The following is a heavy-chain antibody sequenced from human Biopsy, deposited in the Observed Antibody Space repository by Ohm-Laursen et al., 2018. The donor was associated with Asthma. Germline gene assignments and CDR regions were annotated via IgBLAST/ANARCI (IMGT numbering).Heavy chain of an antibody. D-gene: IGHD3-3*01. Sequence: SLRLSCAASGFSFSNYGMHWVRQAPGKGLEWVAVISFDGSNKYYADFVKGRFTISRDNSKNTLYLQMNSLRAEDTAVYYCATLSIRFLKWLSIDSYVMDVWGQGTTVTVSS. CDR2: ISFDGSNK. J-gene: IGHJ6*02. V-gene: IGHV3-30*03. CDR3: ATLSIRFLKWLSIDSYVMDV. CDR1: GFSFSNYG.